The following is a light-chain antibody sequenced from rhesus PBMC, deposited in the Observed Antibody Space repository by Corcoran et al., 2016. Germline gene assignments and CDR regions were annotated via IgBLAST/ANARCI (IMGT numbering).Light chain of an antibody. CDR1: QSITSW. CDR3: QQYSSSPFT. CDR2: RAS. Sequence: DIQMTQSPSSLSASVGDTVTIPCRASQSITSWLAWYQQNPGKATKLLIYRASRLKSGVPSRFSGCGSGTDFTLTSSSLQSEDFATYYCQQYSSSPFTLGPGTKLDIK. J-gene: IGKJ3*01. V-gene: IGKV1-22*01.